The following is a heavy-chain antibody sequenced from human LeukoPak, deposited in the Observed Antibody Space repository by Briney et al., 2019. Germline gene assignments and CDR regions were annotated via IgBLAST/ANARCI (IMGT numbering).Heavy chain of an antibody. CDR3: ARVKAAYDILTGYRNYYCYYMDV. CDR1: GGSISSGSYY. J-gene: IGHJ6*03. CDR2: IYTSGST. V-gene: IGHV4-61*02. Sequence: ASETLSLTCTVSGGSISSGSYYWSWIRQPAGKGLEWFGRIYTSGSTNYNPSLKSRVTISVDTSKNQFSLKLSSVTAADTAVYYCARVKAAYDILTGYRNYYCYYMDVWGKGTTVSVSS. D-gene: IGHD3-9*01.